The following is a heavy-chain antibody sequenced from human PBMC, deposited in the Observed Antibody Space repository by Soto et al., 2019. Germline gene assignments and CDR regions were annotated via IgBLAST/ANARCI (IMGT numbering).Heavy chain of an antibody. CDR3: ARGGGTTVVTDSGY. D-gene: IGHD4-17*01. V-gene: IGHV3-21*01. J-gene: IGHJ4*02. Sequence: EVQLVESGGGLVKTGGSLRLSCAASGFTFSSYSMNWVRQAPGKGLEWVSSISSSSSYIYYADSVKGRFTISRDNAKNSLYLQMNSLRAEDTAVYYCARGGGTTVVTDSGYWGQGTLVTVSS. CDR2: ISSSSSYI. CDR1: GFTFSSYS.